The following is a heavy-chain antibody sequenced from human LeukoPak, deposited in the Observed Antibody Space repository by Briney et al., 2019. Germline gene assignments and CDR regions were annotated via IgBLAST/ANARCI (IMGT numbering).Heavy chain of an antibody. Sequence: GASVKVSCKASGYTFTSYGISWVRQAPGQGLEWMGWISAYNGNTNYAQKLQGRVTMTTDTSTSTAYMELRSLRSDDTAVYYCARDLQRITMVRGVPYYGMDVWGQGTTVTVSS. D-gene: IGHD3-10*01. CDR3: ARDLQRITMVRGVPYYGMDV. CDR1: GYTFTSYG. V-gene: IGHV1-18*01. J-gene: IGHJ6*02. CDR2: ISAYNGNT.